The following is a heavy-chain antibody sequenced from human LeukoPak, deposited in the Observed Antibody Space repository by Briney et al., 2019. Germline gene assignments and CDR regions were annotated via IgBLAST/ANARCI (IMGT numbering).Heavy chain of an antibody. CDR2: IHYDGNSK. CDR1: GFSFSSSA. Sequence: PGGSLRLSCAAPGFSFSSSAMHWVRQAPGKGLDWVAFIHYDGNSKYYADSVKGRFTISRDNSKNTVYLQMNSLRAEDTAVYYCAARRLTVTTEIDYWGQGTLVTVSS. J-gene: IGHJ4*02. D-gene: IGHD4-17*01. CDR3: AARRLTVTTEIDY. V-gene: IGHV3-30*02.